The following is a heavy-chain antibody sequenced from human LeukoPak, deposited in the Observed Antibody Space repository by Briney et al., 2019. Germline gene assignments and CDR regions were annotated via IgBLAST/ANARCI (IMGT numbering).Heavy chain of an antibody. CDR3: ARDGAYYYDSSGQD. CDR2: INPNSGGT. Sequence: ASVKVSCKASGYTFTGYYMHWARQAPGQGLEWMGWINPNSGGTNYAQKFQGRVTMTRDTSISTAYMELSRLRSDDTAVYYCARDGAYYYDSSGQDWGQGTLVTVSS. V-gene: IGHV1-2*02. CDR1: GYTFTGYY. J-gene: IGHJ4*02. D-gene: IGHD3-22*01.